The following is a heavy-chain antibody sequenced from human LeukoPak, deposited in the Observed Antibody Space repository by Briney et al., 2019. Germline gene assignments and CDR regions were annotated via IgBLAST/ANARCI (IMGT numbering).Heavy chain of an antibody. CDR3: ARMGDTAIRLDAFDI. Sequence: SETLSLTCAVSGGSISSGGYSWSWIRQPPGKGLEWIGYIYHSGSTYYNPSLKSRVTISVDRSKNQFSLKLSSVTAADTAVYYCARMGDTAIRLDAFDIWGQGTMVTVYS. D-gene: IGHD5-18*01. J-gene: IGHJ3*02. CDR2: IYHSGST. V-gene: IGHV4-30-2*01. CDR1: GGSISSGGYS.